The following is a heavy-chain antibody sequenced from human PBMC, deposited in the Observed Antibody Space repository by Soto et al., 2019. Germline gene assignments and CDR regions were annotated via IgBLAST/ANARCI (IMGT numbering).Heavy chain of an antibody. J-gene: IGHJ2*01. D-gene: IGHD3-3*01. CDR1: GFTFNKAW. V-gene: IGHV3-15*01. Sequence: EMQLVESGGDLVKPGGSLRVSCAASGFTFNKAWMSWVRQAPGKGLEWIGRIKSKIDGGTTDYSEPVKGRFTISRDDSKNTLNLQMNNLKTEDTAVYYCATPRGTISGVVIPVGYFDLWGRGTLVTVSS. CDR2: IKSKIDGGTT. CDR3: ATPRGTISGVVIPVGYFDL.